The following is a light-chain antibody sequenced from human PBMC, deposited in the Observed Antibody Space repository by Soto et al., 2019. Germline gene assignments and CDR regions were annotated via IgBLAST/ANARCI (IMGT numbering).Light chain of an antibody. CDR3: QQYGSLSWT. CDR1: QSVNTN. Sequence: IVSTNCPATLSVSPSQRFTLSFRASQSVNTNLAWYKHKPGQTPRLLIYGASTRATGIPARFSGSGSGTDFTLTISRLEPEDFAVYYCQQYGSLSWTFGQGTKVDI. V-gene: IGKV3-15*01. J-gene: IGKJ1*01. CDR2: GAS.